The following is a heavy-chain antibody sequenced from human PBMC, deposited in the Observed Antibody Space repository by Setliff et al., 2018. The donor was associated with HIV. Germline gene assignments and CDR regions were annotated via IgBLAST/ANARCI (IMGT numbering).Heavy chain of an antibody. D-gene: IGHD5-18*01. Sequence: SETLSLTCTVSGGSISSYYWSWIRQPAGKGLEWIGRIYPSGSTSYNPSLKSRVTMSVDTSKNQISLKLSSVTAADTAIYYCARQVGSQYSYWAYHFDSWGQGALVTVSS. CDR2: IYPSGST. V-gene: IGHV4-4*07. J-gene: IGHJ4*02. CDR1: GGSISSYY. CDR3: ARQVGSQYSYWAYHFDS.